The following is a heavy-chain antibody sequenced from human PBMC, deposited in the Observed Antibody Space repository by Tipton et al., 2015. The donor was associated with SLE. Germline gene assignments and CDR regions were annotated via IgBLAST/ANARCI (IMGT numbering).Heavy chain of an antibody. CDR3: ARGGDRSSYYSVPGGAFDI. J-gene: IGHJ3*02. V-gene: IGHV4-39*07. Sequence: TLSLTCNVSGGSISSSSYYWGWIRQPPGKGLEWIGSMFYSGTTYYNPSLKSRFTISVDTSKNQFSLKLGSVTAADTAVYYCARGGDRSSYYSVPGGAFDIWGQRTMVTVSS. D-gene: IGHD1-26*01. CDR1: GGSISSSSYY. CDR2: MFYSGTT.